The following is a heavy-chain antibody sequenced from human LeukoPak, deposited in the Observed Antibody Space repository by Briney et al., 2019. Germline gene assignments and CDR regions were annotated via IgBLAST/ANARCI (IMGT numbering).Heavy chain of an antibody. D-gene: IGHD6-13*01. CDR1: GFTFSSYG. V-gene: IGHV3-30*18. CDR2: ISYDGSNK. J-gene: IGHJ6*02. CDR3: AKDPSSSWYEPYYGMDV. Sequence: PGRSLRLSCAASGFTFSSYGMHWVRQAPGKGLEWVADISYDGSNKYYADSVKGRFTISRDNYKSTLYLQMNSLRAEDTAVYYCAKDPSSSWYEPYYGMDVWGQGTTVTVSS.